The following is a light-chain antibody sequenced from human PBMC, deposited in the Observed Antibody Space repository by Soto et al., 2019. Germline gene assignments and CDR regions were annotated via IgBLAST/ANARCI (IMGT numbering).Light chain of an antibody. Sequence: DVQMTQSPSSLYASVGDRVTITCRASQGISTYLNWYQQRPGKAPKLLIYAASSLQSGVPSRFSGSGSETHFTLTISSLQPEDFATYSCQQSYSTTWTFAQGTRLEIK. CDR3: QQSYSTTWT. V-gene: IGKV1-39*01. CDR2: AAS. J-gene: IGKJ5*01. CDR1: QGISTY.